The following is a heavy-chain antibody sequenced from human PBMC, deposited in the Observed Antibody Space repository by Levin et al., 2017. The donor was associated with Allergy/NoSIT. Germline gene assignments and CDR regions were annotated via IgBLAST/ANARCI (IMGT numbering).Heavy chain of an antibody. J-gene: IGHJ6*02. CDR1: GFTFSSYG. D-gene: IGHD3-10*01. Sequence: PGGSLRLSCAASGFTFSSYGMHWVRQAPGKGLEWVAVIWYDGSNKYYADSVKGRFTISRDNSTNTLYLQMNSLRAEDTAVYYCARERITMVRGYYYYGREGWGQGTTVTVSS. CDR3: ARERITMVRGYYYYGREG. V-gene: IGHV3-33*01. CDR2: IWYDGSNK.